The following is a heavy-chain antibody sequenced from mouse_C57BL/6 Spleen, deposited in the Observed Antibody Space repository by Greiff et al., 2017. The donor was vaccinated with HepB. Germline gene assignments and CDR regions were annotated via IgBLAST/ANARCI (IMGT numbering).Heavy chain of an antibody. D-gene: IGHD1-1*01. CDR1: GYTFTSYW. V-gene: IGHV1-69*01. J-gene: IGHJ2*01. CDR2: FDPSDSYT. Sequence: VKLQQPGAELVMPGASVKLSCKASGYTFTSYWMHWVKQRPGQGLEWIGEFDPSDSYTNYNQKFKGKFTLTVDKSSSTAYMQLSSLTSEDSAVYSCASAPSVVAFDDWGQGTTLTVSS. CDR3: ASAPSVVAFDD.